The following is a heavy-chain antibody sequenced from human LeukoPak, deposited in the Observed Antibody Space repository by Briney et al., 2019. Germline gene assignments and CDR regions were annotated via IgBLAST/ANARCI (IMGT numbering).Heavy chain of an antibody. D-gene: IGHD3-3*01. CDR3: ARDSERFLEWLPATDYYMDV. CDR2: IIPIFGTA. CDR1: GGTFSSYA. J-gene: IGHJ6*03. Sequence: ASVKVSCKASGGTFSSYAISWVRQAPGQGLEWMGGIIPIFGTANYAQKFQGRVTITTDESTSTVYMELSSLRSEDTAVYYCARDSERFLEWLPATDYYMDVWGKGTTVTVSS. V-gene: IGHV1-69*05.